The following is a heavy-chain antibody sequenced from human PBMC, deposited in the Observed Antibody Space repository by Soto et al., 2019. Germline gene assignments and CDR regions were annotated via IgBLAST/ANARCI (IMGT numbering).Heavy chain of an antibody. Sequence: KASETLSLTCTVSGASMSGYCWSWIRQPPGRGLEWIGLVFNGGTTNYNPSLKSRVSMSVDTYNNQISLKIYSVTAADTAVYYCASSGAGSGDFWGQGTLVTVSS. V-gene: IGHV4-59*01. CDR3: ASSGAGSGDF. CDR1: GASMSGYC. J-gene: IGHJ4*02. D-gene: IGHD3-10*01. CDR2: VFNGGTT.